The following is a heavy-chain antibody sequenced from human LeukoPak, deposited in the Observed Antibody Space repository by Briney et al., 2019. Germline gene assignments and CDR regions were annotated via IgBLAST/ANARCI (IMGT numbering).Heavy chain of an antibody. V-gene: IGHV3-30*02. J-gene: IGHJ4*02. Sequence: PGGSLRVSCAASGFIFSSYGMHWVRQAPGKGLEWVAFIRYDGWNKYYADSVKGRFTISRDNSKNTLYLQMNSLRGEDTAVYYCAKDSLRERIVGSTTRGVNDYWGQGTLVTVSS. CDR2: IRYDGWNK. CDR1: GFIFSSYG. D-gene: IGHD1-26*01. CDR3: AKDSLRERIVGSTTRGVNDY.